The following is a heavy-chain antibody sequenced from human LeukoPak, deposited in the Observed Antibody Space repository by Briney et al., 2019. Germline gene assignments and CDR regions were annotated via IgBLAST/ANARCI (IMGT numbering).Heavy chain of an antibody. CDR1: GFTFDDYA. D-gene: IGHD1-26*01. V-gene: IGHV3-9*01. J-gene: IGHJ3*02. Sequence: GGSLRLSCAASGFTFDDYAMHWVRQAPGKGLEWVSGISWNSGSIGYADSVKGRFTISRDNAKNSLYLQMNSLRAEDTALYYCAKDSGSYPSLAPGAFDIWGQGTMVTVSS. CDR2: ISWNSGSI. CDR3: AKDSGSYPSLAPGAFDI.